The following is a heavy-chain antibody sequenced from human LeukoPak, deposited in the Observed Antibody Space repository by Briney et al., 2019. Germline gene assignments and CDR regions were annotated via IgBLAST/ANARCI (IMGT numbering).Heavy chain of an antibody. CDR3: ARDSPIRGAPLDY. Sequence: LSLTCTVSGGSISSYYWSWIRQAPGKGLEWVSYISSSGSTIYYADSVKGRFTISRDNAKNSLYLQMNSLRAEDTAVYYCARDSPIRGAPLDYWGQGTLVTVSS. J-gene: IGHJ4*02. D-gene: IGHD3-10*01. CDR2: ISSSGSTI. CDR1: GGSISSYY. V-gene: IGHV3-11*01.